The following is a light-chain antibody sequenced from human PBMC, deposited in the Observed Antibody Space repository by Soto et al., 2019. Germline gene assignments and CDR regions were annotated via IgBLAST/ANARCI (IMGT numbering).Light chain of an antibody. Sequence: QSALTQPASVSGSPGQSITISCTGTSSDVGGYNYVSWYQQHPGKAPKLMLYEVSNRPSGISNRFSGSKSGNTASLTISGLQAEDEAYYYCSSYTSSSTLCVFGTGTKVTVL. J-gene: IGLJ1*01. CDR3: SSYTSSSTLCV. CDR2: EVS. CDR1: SSDVGGYNY. V-gene: IGLV2-14*01.